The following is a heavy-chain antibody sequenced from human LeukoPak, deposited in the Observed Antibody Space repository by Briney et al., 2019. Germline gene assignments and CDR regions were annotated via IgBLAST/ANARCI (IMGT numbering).Heavy chain of an antibody. Sequence: PSETLSLTCAVYGGSFSCYYWSWIRQPPGKGLEWIGEINHSGSTNYNPSLKSRVTISVDTSKNQFSLKLSSVTAADTAVYYCEKRGSGFYYYYYYMDVWGKGTTVTVSS. D-gene: IGHD3-10*01. V-gene: IGHV4-34*01. CDR1: GGSFSCYY. CDR2: INHSGST. CDR3: EKRGSGFYYYYYYMDV. J-gene: IGHJ6*03.